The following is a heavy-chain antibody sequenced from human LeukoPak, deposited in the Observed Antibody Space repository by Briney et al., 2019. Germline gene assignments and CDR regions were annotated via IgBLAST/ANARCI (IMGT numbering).Heavy chain of an antibody. CDR3: ARGGGGSYYYYYYGMDV. J-gene: IGHJ6*02. CDR1: GGSLSSYY. Sequence: SETLSLTCTVSGGSLSSYYWSWIRQPPGKGPEWIGYIYYSGSTNYNPSLKSRVTISVDTSKNQFSLKLSSVTAADTAVYYCARGGGGSYYYYYYGMDVWGQGTTVTVSS. V-gene: IGHV4-59*01. CDR2: IYYSGST. D-gene: IGHD6-25*01.